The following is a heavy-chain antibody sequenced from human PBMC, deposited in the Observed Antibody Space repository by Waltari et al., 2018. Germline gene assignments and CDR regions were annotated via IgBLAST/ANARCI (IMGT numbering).Heavy chain of an antibody. CDR3: ARVSFSPAAGDDGDY. CDR1: GGSFSGYY. D-gene: IGHD6-13*01. J-gene: IGHJ4*02. V-gene: IGHV4-34*01. Sequence: QVQLQQWGAGLLKPSETLSLTCAVYGGSFSGYYWSWIRQPPGKGLEWIGEINHSGSTNSNPALKSRVTISVDTSKNQFSLKLSSVTAADTAVYYCARVSFSPAAGDDGDYWGQGTLVTVSS. CDR2: INHSGST.